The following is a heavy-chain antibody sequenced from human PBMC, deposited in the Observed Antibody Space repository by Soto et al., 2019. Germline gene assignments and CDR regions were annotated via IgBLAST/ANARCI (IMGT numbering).Heavy chain of an antibody. CDR3: ARVYDWNGNSIDY. Sequence: GGSLRLSCAASGFTFSSYNMNWVRQAPGKGLEWVSFISRGSSTIYYADSVMGRFTISRDNAKNSLYLQMNSLRDEDTAVYYCARVYDWNGNSIDYWGQGTLVTVSS. CDR2: ISRGSSTI. J-gene: IGHJ4*02. CDR1: GFTFSSYN. V-gene: IGHV3-48*02. D-gene: IGHD1-1*01.